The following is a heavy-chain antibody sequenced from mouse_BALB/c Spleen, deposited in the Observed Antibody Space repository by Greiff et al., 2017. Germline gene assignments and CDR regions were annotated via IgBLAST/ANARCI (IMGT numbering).Heavy chain of an antibody. CDR1: GFTFSDYY. V-gene: IGHV5-4*02. D-gene: IGHD1-1*01. J-gene: IGHJ3*01. CDR3: AGDYDYCTGCAY. CDR2: ISDGGSYT. Sequence: EVQLEESGGGLVKPGGSLKLSCAASGFTFSDYYMYWVRQTPEKRLEWVATISDGGSYTYYPDSVKGRFTISRDNAKNNLYLQMSSLKSEDTAMYYCAGDYDYCTGCAYWGQGTPVTVSA.